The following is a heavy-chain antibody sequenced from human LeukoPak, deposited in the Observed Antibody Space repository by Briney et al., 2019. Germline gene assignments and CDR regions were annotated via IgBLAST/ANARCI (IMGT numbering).Heavy chain of an antibody. V-gene: IGHV3-7*03. Sequence: GGSLRLSCAASGFTFSSSAMSWVRQTPGKGLEWVANIKQDGSEKFHVDSVKGRFTISRDNATNSLYLQMNSLRAEDTAVYYCARARITIFGVVIGFGMDVWGQGTTVTVSS. J-gene: IGHJ6*02. CDR1: GFTFSSSA. D-gene: IGHD3-3*01. CDR3: ARARITIFGVVIGFGMDV. CDR2: IKQDGSEK.